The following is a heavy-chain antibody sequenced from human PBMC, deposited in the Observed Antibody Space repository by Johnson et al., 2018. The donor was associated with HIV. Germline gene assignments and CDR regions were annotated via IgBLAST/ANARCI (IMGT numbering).Heavy chain of an antibody. CDR2: INWRGGST. Sequence: VQLVETGGGLIQPGGSLRLSCAASGFTFDDYGMSWVRQAPGKGLEWVCGINWRGGSTGYADSVKGRFTISRDNAKNSLYLQMNSLRAEDTAVYYCVREEGNDILTRGDAFDIWGQGTLVTVSS. J-gene: IGHJ3*02. CDR1: GFTFDDYG. CDR3: VREEGNDILTRGDAFDI. D-gene: IGHD3-9*01. V-gene: IGHV3-20*04.